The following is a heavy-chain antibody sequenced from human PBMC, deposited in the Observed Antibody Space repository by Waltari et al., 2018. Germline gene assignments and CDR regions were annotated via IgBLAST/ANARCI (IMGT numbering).Heavy chain of an antibody. J-gene: IGHJ5*02. CDR2: IIPIFGTAP. CDR1: GGTFGSYA. V-gene: IGHV1-69*12. Sequence: QVQLVQSGAAVMKPGYPVESSGKAAGGTFGSYAISWVRQAPGEGLAWMGGIIPIFGTAPNYAHKFQGRLTVTADESTATVYMDLSSLRSDDTAVYYCTRRELGGAFDPWGQGTLVTVSS. CDR3: TRRELGGAFDP. D-gene: IGHD3-16*01.